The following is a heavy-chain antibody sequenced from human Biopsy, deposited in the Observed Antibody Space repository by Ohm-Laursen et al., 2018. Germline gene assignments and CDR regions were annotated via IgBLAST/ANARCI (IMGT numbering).Heavy chain of an antibody. D-gene: IGHD3-16*01. CDR3: ASVLLGPTNDAFDL. CDR1: GGDIKNYY. Sequence: SDTLCLTQNASGGDIKNYYWSGIRQPAGKGWEWSGRIYHCGSTNYNPSLKSQFTMSVETSKKQLTLRLRSVTGAETAMYYCASVLLGPTNDAFDLWGQGTMVVVSS. CDR2: IYHCGST. J-gene: IGHJ3*01. V-gene: IGHV4-4*07.